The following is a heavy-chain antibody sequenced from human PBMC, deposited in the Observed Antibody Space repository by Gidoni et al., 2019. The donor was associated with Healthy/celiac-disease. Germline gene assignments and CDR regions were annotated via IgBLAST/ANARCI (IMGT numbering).Heavy chain of an antibody. CDR3: ARHFYYYDSSGHGWFDP. Sequence: EVQLVQSGAEVKKPGESLRISCKGSGYSFTSYWISWVRQMPGKGLEWMGRIDPSDSYTNYSPSFQGHVTISADKSISTAYLQWSSLKASDTAMYYCARHFYYYDSSGHGWFDPWGQGTLVTVSS. V-gene: IGHV5-10-1*03. J-gene: IGHJ5*02. D-gene: IGHD3-22*01. CDR2: IDPSDSYT. CDR1: GYSFTSYW.